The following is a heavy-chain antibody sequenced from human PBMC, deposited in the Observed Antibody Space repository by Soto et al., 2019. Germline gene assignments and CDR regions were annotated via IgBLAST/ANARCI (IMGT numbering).Heavy chain of an antibody. J-gene: IGHJ6*02. CDR2: IYYSGST. CDR3: ASYTTVTGYYYGMDV. CDR1: GGSISSSSYY. D-gene: IGHD4-17*01. Sequence: SETLSLTCTVSGGSISSSSYYWGWIRQPPGKGLEWIGSIYYSGSTYYNPSLKSRVTISVDTSKNQFSLKLSSVTAADTAVYYCASYTTVTGYYYGMDVWGQGTTVTVSS. V-gene: IGHV4-39*01.